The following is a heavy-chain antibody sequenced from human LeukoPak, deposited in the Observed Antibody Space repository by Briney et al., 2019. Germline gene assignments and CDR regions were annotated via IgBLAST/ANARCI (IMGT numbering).Heavy chain of an antibody. V-gene: IGHV3-66*02. CDR3: ASGITGTNNWFDP. CDR2: IYSGGST. CDR1: GFTVSSNY. D-gene: IGHD1-20*01. Sequence: PGGSLRLSCAASGFTVSSNYMSWVRQAPGKGLEWVSVIYSGGSTYYADSGKGRFTISRDNSKNTLYLQMNSLRAEDTAVYYCASGITGTNNWFDPWGQGTLVTVSS. J-gene: IGHJ5*02.